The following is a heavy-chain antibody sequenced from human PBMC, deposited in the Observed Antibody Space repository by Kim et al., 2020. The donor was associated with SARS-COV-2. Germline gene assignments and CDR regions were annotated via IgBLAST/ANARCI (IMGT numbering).Heavy chain of an antibody. CDR2: ISYDGSNK. D-gene: IGHD6-13*01. Sequence: GGSLRLSCAASGFTFSSYGMHWVRQAPGKGLEWVAVISYDGSNKYYADSVKGRFTISRDNSKNTLYLQMNSLRAEDTAVYYCAKLPTYQAAAGTSEDYWGQGTLVTVSS. CDR1: GFTFSSYG. J-gene: IGHJ4*02. CDR3: AKLPTYQAAAGTSEDY. V-gene: IGHV3-30*18.